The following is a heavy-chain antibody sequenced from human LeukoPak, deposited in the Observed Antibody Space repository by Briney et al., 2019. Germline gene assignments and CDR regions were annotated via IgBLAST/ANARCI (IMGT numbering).Heavy chain of an antibody. CDR1: GGSISSSGYY. CDR3: SRGIAAAGGYYFDY. V-gene: IGHV4-39*01. J-gene: IGHJ4*02. Sequence: SETLSLTCTVSGGSISSSGYYWGWIRQPPGKGLEWIGSIYYSGSTYYNPSLKSRVTISVDTSKNQFSLKLSSVTAADTAVYYCSRGIAAAGGYYFDYWGQGTLVTVSS. CDR2: IYYSGST. D-gene: IGHD6-13*01.